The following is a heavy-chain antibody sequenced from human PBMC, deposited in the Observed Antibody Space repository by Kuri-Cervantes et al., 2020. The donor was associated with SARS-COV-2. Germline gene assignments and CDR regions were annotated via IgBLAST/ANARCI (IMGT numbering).Heavy chain of an antibody. Sequence: SETLSLTCTVPGGSISSSSYYWGWIRQPPGKGLEWIGSIYYSGSTNYNPSLKSRVTISVDTSKNQFSLKLSSVTAADTAVYYCARTYYYDSSGYYSFDYWGQGTLVTVSS. CDR2: IYYSGST. J-gene: IGHJ4*02. V-gene: IGHV4-39*07. CDR3: ARTYYYDSSGYYSFDY. D-gene: IGHD3-22*01. CDR1: GGSISSSSYY.